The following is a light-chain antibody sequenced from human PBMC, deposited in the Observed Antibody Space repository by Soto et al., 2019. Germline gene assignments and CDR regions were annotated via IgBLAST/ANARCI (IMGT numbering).Light chain of an antibody. CDR3: SSYTSSSTLYV. CDR1: SGDVGGYNY. J-gene: IGLJ1*01. V-gene: IGLV2-14*01. CDR2: DVS. Sequence: QSVLTQPASVSGSPRQSITISCTGTSGDVGGYNYVSWYQQHPGKAPKLMIYDVSNRPSGVSNRFSGSKSGNTASLTISGLQAEDEADYYCSSYTSSSTLYVFGTGTKVTVL.